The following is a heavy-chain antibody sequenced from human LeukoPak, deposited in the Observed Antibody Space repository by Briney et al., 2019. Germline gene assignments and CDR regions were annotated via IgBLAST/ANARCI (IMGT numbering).Heavy chain of an antibody. V-gene: IGHV4-34*01. D-gene: IGHD2-15*01. CDR2: INHSGST. J-gene: IGHJ4*02. CDR3: ARGAVVVVAATPGSFDY. CDR1: GGSFSGYY. Sequence: SETLSLTCAVYGGSFSGYYWSWIRQPPGKGLEWIGEINHSGSTNYNPSLKNRVTISVDTSKNQFSLKLSSVTAADTAVYYCARGAVVVVAATPGSFDYWGQGTLVTVSS.